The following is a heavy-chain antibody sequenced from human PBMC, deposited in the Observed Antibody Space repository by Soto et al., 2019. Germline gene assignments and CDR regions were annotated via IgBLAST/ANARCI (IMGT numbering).Heavy chain of an antibody. CDR2: TNQDGTEK. V-gene: IGHV3-7*01. J-gene: IGHJ4*02. CDR3: LGGVGASV. D-gene: IGHD1-26*01. CDR1: GFTFRRDW. Sequence: GGSLRLSCAVSGFTFRRDWMNWVRQVPGKGLEWVAHTNQDGTEKYYADAVKGRFTIFRDNAKNFLYLQMNIFRVEDKAVYYWLGGVGASVWGQGT.